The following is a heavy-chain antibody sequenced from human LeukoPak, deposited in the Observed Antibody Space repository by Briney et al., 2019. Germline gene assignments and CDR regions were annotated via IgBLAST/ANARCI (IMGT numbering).Heavy chain of an antibody. V-gene: IGHV1-8*01. D-gene: IGHD3-22*01. Sequence: GASVKVSCKASGYTFTSYDINWVRQATGQGLEWMGWVNPNSGNTGYAEKFQGRVTMIRNTSISTAYMALSSLRSEHTAVYYCARGQDYDSSGYYYYYYYMDVWGKGTTVTVSS. CDR2: VNPNSGNT. CDR1: GYTFTSYD. CDR3: ARGQDYDSSGYYYYYYYMDV. J-gene: IGHJ6*03.